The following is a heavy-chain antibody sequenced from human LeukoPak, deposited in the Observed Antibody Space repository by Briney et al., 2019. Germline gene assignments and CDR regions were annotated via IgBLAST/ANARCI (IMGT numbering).Heavy chain of an antibody. CDR2: IYYSGST. CDR3: ARTSIFGVVRFDP. J-gene: IGHJ5*02. CDR1: GGSVSNYY. D-gene: IGHD3-3*02. V-gene: IGHV4-59*08. Sequence: SETLSLTCTVSGGSVSNYYWSWIRQPPGKGLEWIGYIYYSGSTNHNPSLMSRLTISVGTSKNHFSLKLSSVTAADTAVYYCARTSIFGVVRFDPWGQGTLVTVSS.